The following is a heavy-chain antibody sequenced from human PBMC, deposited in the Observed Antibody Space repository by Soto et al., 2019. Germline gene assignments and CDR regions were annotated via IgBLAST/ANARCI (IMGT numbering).Heavy chain of an antibody. V-gene: IGHV3-74*02. D-gene: IGHD6-19*01. CDR2: ISGGGGT. J-gene: IGHJ4*02. CDR1: GFDFSTYW. Sequence: EVQLVESGGGLVQPGGSQRLSCAASGFDFSTYWMHWVRQAPGKGLVWVSRISGGGGTTYADSVEGRFTISRDNANNIVYLQMNSLTEEDTAMYYCIRASGVAGTGEYFWGQGTLVTVSS. CDR3: IRASGVAGTGEYF.